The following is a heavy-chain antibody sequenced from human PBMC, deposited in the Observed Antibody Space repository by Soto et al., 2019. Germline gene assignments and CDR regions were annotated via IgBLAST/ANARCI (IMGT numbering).Heavy chain of an antibody. CDR2: ISGSGGST. Sequence: GGSLRLSCAASGFTFSSYAMSWVRQAPGKGLEWVSAISGSGGSTYYADSVKGRFTISRDNSKNTLYLQMNSLRAEDTAVYYCATDFFFDILAGPNDNYYYMNVWGKGTTVTFSS. J-gene: IGHJ6*03. D-gene: IGHD3-9*01. CDR3: ATDFFFDILAGPNDNYYYMNV. CDR1: GFTFSSYA. V-gene: IGHV3-23*01.